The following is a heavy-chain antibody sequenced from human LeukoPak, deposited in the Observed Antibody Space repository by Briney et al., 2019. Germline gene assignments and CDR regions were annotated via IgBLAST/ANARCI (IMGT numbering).Heavy chain of an antibody. CDR3: ARELWFGELLWFDP. J-gene: IGHJ5*02. Sequence: PSETLSLTCAASGGSISSGGYSWSWIRQPPGKGLEWIGYIYHSGSTYYNPSLKSRVTISVDRSKNQFSLKLSSVTAADTAVYYCARELWFGELLWFDPWGQGTLVTVSS. D-gene: IGHD3-10*01. CDR1: GGSISSGGYS. V-gene: IGHV4-30-2*01. CDR2: IYHSGST.